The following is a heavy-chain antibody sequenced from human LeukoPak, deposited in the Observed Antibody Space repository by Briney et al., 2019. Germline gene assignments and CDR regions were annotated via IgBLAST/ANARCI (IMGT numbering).Heavy chain of an antibody. CDR2: IYTSGST. CDR1: GGSISSYY. Sequence: SETLSLTCTVSGGSISSYYWSWIRQPAGKGLEWIGRIYTSGSTNYNPSLKSRVTMSVDTSKNQFSLKLSSVTAADKAAYYCAREGYYYDSSGSPLWGQGTLVTVSS. V-gene: IGHV4-4*07. J-gene: IGHJ4*02. D-gene: IGHD3-22*01. CDR3: AREGYYYDSSGSPL.